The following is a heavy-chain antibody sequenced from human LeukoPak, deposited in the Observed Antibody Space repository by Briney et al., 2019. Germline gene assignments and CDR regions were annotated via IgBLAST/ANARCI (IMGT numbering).Heavy chain of an antibody. D-gene: IGHD4-17*01. CDR3: ARLPYGDYYYYMDV. J-gene: IGHJ6*03. CDR1: GGSFSGYY. CDR2: IYYSGST. V-gene: IGHV4-59*08. Sequence: SETLSLTCAVYGGSFSGYYWSWIRQPPGKGLEWIGYIYYSGSTNYNPSLKSRVTISVDTSKNQFSLKLSSVTAADTAVYYCARLPYGDYYYYMDVWGKGTTVTVSS.